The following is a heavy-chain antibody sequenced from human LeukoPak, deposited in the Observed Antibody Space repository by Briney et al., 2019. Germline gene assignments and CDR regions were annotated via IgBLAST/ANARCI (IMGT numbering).Heavy chain of an antibody. CDR3: AAYSSSWLPFDY. V-gene: IGHV1-58*02. CDR2: IVVGSGNT. CDR1: GFTFTSSA. J-gene: IGHJ4*02. D-gene: IGHD6-13*01. Sequence: TSVKVSCKASGFTFTSSAMQWVRQARGQRLEWIGWIVVGSGNTNYAQKFQERVTITRDMSTSTAYMELSSLRSEDTAVYYCAAYSSSWLPFDYWGQGTLVTVSS.